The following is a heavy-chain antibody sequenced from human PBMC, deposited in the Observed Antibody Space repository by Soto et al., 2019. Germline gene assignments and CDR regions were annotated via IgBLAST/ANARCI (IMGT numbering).Heavy chain of an antibody. CDR2: IYYSGST. D-gene: IGHD3-3*01. CDR3: ARGIRGFWSGLRFDP. J-gene: IGHJ5*02. CDR1: GGSISSGDYY. V-gene: IGHV4-30-4*01. Sequence: QVHLQESGPGLVKPSQTLSLTCTVSGGSISSGDYYWSWIRQPPGKCLEWIGYIYYSGSTSYNPPLKSRVTLSVDTSKNQFSLNVTYLTAADTAVYYCARGIRGFWSGLRFDPWGQGTLVTVSS.